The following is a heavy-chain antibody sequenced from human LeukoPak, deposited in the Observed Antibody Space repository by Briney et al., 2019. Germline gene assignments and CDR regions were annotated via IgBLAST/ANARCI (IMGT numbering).Heavy chain of an antibody. J-gene: IGHJ4*02. CDR1: GFTFSSYE. CDR3: ARDNYGDFFDY. Sequence: GGSLRLSCAASGFTFSSYEMNWARQAPGKGLEWVSYISSSGSTIYYADSVKGRFTISRDNAKNSLYLQMNSLRAEDTAVYYCARDNYGDFFDYWGQGTLVTVSS. D-gene: IGHD4-17*01. V-gene: IGHV3-48*03. CDR2: ISSSGSTI.